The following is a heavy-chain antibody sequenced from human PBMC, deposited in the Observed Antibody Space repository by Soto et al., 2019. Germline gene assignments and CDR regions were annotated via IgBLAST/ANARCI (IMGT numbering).Heavy chain of an antibody. D-gene: IGHD3-16*01. CDR3: ARDDMGGFVP. V-gene: IGHV4-30-2*01. Sequence: QLQLQESGSGLVRPSQTLSLTCAVSGVSISSDGYSWNWIRQPPGKGLEWIGYIYHSVSTYYNPSLQGRVTISVDRAKNPVSLKLTSITAADTAVYYCARDDMGGFVPWGQGTLVTVSS. CDR1: GVSISSDGYS. CDR2: IYHSVST. J-gene: IGHJ5*02.